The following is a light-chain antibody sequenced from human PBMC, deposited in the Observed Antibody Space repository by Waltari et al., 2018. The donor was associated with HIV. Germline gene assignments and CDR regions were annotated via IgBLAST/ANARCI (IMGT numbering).Light chain of an antibody. CDR1: QSISTY. CDR3: QQSYSTPFT. V-gene: IGKV1-39*01. Sequence: DIQMTQSPSSLSASVGDRVTITCRASQSISTYLNWYQQKPGTAPKFLIYGASSLQSGVPSRFSGSGSGTDFTLTISSLQPEDFATYYCQQSYSTPFTFGPGTKVDIK. J-gene: IGKJ3*01. CDR2: GAS.